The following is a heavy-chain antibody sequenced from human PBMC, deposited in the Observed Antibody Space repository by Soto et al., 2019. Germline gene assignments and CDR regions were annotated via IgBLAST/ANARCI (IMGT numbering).Heavy chain of an antibody. CDR2: IYYSGST. D-gene: IGHD2-15*01. Sequence: QLQLQESGPGLVKPSETLSLTCTVSGGSISSSSYYWGWIRQPPGKGLEWIGSIYYSGSTYYNPSRKSRVTISVDTSKIQFSLKLSSVTAADTAVYYCARRWRGNIAYWGQGTLVTVSS. CDR1: GGSISSSSYY. V-gene: IGHV4-39*01. CDR3: ARRWRGNIAY. J-gene: IGHJ4*02.